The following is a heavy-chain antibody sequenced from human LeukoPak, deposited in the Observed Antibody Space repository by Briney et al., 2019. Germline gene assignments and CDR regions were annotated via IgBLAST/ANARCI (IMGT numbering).Heavy chain of an antibody. D-gene: IGHD3-22*01. V-gene: IGHV3-74*01. Sequence: PGGSLRLSCAASGFTFSSYWMHWVRQAPGKGLVWVSRISSDGSSTSYADSVKGRFTISRDNAKNRLYLQMNSLRAEDTAVYYCARVDSSGYYFDYWGQGTLVTVSS. CDR3: ARVDSSGYYFDY. CDR2: ISSDGSST. CDR1: GFTFSSYW. J-gene: IGHJ4*02.